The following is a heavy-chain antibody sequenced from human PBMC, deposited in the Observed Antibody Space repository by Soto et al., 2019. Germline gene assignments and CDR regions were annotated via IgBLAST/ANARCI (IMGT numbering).Heavy chain of an antibody. CDR2: MTGSGGFT. CDR1: GFSFSAYA. V-gene: IGHV3-23*01. CDR3: AKGQCDPECYGFDS. D-gene: IGHD2-21*01. Sequence: GGSLRLSCAASGFSFSAYAMSWVRQAPGKGLEWVSGMTGSGGFTYYADSVKGRFTISRDNSKNTLDVQMNSLRAEDTAVYYCAKGQCDPECYGFDSWGQGTLVTVSS. J-gene: IGHJ4*02.